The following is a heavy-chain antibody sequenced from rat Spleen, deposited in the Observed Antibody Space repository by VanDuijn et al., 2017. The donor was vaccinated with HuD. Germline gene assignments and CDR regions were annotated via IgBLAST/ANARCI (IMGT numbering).Heavy chain of an antibody. CDR2: ITSDGGTT. CDR3: TTEPYYYDGSYSYGWFGY. D-gene: IGHD1-12*02. J-gene: IGHJ3*01. CDR1: GVTFSNSA. V-gene: IGHV5-20*01. Sequence: EVQLVESGGGLVQPGRSLKLSCTASGVTFSNSAMTWVRQAPTKSLEWVASITSDGGTTDYRDSVRGRFSISRDDAKSTLYLQMDSLRSEDTATYYCTTEPYYYDGSYSYGWFGYWGQGTLVTVSS.